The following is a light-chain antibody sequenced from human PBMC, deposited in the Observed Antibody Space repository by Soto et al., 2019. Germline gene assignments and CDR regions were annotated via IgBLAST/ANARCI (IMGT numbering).Light chain of an antibody. V-gene: IGKV3-15*01. CDR2: DAS. CDR3: QQYQT. CDR1: QSVGIN. J-gene: IGKJ3*01. Sequence: EIVLTQSPATLSVSPGERATVSCRASQSVGINLAWYQQRPGQTPRLLIYDASTRATGVPARFSGSGSGTEFSLTVSSLQSEDSAVYYCQQYQTFGPGTKVDI.